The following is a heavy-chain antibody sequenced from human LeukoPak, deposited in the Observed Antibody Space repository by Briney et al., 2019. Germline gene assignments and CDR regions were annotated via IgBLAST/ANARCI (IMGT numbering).Heavy chain of an antibody. CDR1: GYAFTSYA. V-gene: IGHV7-4-1*02. Sequence: ASVKVSCKASGYAFTSYAMNWVRQAPGQGLEWMGWINTNTGNPTYAQGFTGRFVFSLDTSVSTAYLQISSLKAEDTAVYYCARDTPTIFGVVMDYWGQGTLVTVSS. CDR2: INTNTGNP. CDR3: ARDTPTIFGVVMDY. D-gene: IGHD3-3*01. J-gene: IGHJ4*02.